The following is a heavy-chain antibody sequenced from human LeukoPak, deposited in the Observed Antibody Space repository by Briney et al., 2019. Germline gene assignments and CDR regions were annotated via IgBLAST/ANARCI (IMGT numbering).Heavy chain of an antibody. D-gene: IGHD2-15*01. Sequence: GASVKVSCKASGYIFTKYHMHWVRQAPGQGLEWMGIINPSGGSTSYAQKFQGRVTMTRDTSASTVYMELSSLRSEDTAVYYCARGIVVVVAATGDAFDIWGQGTMVTVSS. CDR2: INPSGGST. J-gene: IGHJ3*02. CDR3: ARGIVVVVAATGDAFDI. CDR1: GYIFTKYH. V-gene: IGHV1-46*01.